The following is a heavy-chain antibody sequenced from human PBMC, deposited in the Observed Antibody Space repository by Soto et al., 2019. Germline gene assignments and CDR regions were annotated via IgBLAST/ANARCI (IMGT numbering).Heavy chain of an antibody. Sequence: LRLSCAASGFTFSTHGMNWVRQAPGKGLEWVSAISSSGGSTYYADSVKGRFTISRDISKNTLLLQMNSLRAEDTAVYYCAKGARGGATRQVNYYYGMDVWGQGTTVTVSS. D-gene: IGHD3-16*01. J-gene: IGHJ6*02. CDR3: AKGARGGATRQVNYYYGMDV. CDR2: ISSSGGST. CDR1: GFTFSTHG. V-gene: IGHV3-23*01.